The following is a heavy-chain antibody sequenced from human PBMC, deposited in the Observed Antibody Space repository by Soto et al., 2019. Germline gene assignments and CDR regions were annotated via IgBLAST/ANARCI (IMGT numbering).Heavy chain of an antibody. J-gene: IGHJ5*02. CDR2: VDPGDGET. V-gene: IGHV1-69-2*01. CDR1: GSSFSDYY. Sequence: EVQLVQSGAEVKRPGTTVKISCKVSGSSFSDYYIHWVQQAPGKGLQWMGLVDPGDGETKYAEKFQRRLSITADASTNTFYMQLSSLRSEDTDIYYCATARHTLTIVVITSAVWNWFDPWCHGTLVTVSS. CDR3: ATARHTLTIVVITSAVWNWFDP. D-gene: IGHD2-21*01.